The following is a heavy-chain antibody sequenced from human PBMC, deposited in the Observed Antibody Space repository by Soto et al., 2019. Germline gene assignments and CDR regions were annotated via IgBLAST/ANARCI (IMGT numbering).Heavy chain of an antibody. D-gene: IGHD6-19*01. J-gene: IGHJ5*02. CDR1: CGSISSSSYY. CDR2: IYYSGST. CDR3: ARTRAVWFDP. Sequence: QLQLQESGPGLVKPSETLSLTCTVSCGSISSSSYYWGWIRQPPGKGLEWIGSIYYSGSTYYNPSLKSRVTISVDTSKNQFSLKLSSVTAADTAVYYCARTRAVWFDPWGQGTLVTVSS. V-gene: IGHV4-39*01.